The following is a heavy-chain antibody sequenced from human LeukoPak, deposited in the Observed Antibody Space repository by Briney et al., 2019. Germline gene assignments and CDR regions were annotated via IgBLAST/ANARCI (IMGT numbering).Heavy chain of an antibody. J-gene: IGHJ4*02. V-gene: IGHV3-30-3*01. CDR1: GFSFSSYS. CDR3: ARDPAAAGFDY. CDR2: ISYDGTDK. D-gene: IGHD6-13*01. Sequence: GGSLRLYCATCGFSFSSYSMHWVRVAPGKGLEWVAVISYDGTDKNYADSVKGRFTISRDNSKNTLYVQMNSLRPEDTGVYYCARDPAAAGFDYWGQGTLVTVSS.